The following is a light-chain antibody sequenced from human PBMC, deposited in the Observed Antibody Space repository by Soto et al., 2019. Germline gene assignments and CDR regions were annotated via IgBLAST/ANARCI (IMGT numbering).Light chain of an antibody. CDR1: QSISNY. CDR3: QQRSNWPIT. CDR2: DAS. J-gene: IGKJ5*01. Sequence: IVFTQSPVTLSLSPGERATLSCRASQSISNYLTWYQQKPGQAPRLLIYDASNRATGIPARFSGSGSGTDLTITISSLEPEDCEVYYGQQRSNWPITFGQGTRLEIK. V-gene: IGKV3-11*01.